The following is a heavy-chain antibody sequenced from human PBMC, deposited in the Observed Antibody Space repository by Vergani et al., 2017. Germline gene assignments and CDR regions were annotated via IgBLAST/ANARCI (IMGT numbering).Heavy chain of an antibody. CDR1: GFTFSSYG. CDR3: AKDPRGLRFGYYGMDV. V-gene: IGHV3-30*02. CDR2: TRYDGSNK. D-gene: IGHD4-17*01. Sequence: QVQLVESGGGVVQPGGSLRLSCAASGFTFSSYGMHWVRQAPGKGLEWVAFTRYDGSNKYYADSVKGRFTISRDNSKNTLYLQMNSLRAEDTAVYYCAKDPRGLRFGYYGMDVWGQGTTVTVSS. J-gene: IGHJ6*02.